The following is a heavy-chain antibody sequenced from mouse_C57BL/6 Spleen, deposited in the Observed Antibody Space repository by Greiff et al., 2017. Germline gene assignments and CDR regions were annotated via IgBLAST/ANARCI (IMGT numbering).Heavy chain of an antibody. V-gene: IGHV7-3*01. J-gene: IGHJ4*01. CDR2: IRNKANGYTT. Sequence: EVKLMESGGGLVQPGGSLSLSCAASGFTFTDYYMSWVRQPPGKALEWLGFIRNKANGYTTEYSASVKGRFTISRDNSQSILYLQMTALRAAASATYCCARCWVCLQYAMGCWGQGTSVPVSS. CDR1: GFTFTDYY. CDR3: ARCWVCLQYAMGC.